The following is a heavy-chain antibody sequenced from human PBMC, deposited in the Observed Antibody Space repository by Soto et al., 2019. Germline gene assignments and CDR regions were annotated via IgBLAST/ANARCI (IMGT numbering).Heavy chain of an antibody. CDR1: GGTFSSYA. J-gene: IGHJ4*02. CDR3: ARELVEGYYDSSGYYFFSDSFDY. CDR2: IIPIFGTA. D-gene: IGHD3-22*01. Sequence: QVQLVQSGAEVKKPGSSVKVSCKASGGTFSSYAISWVRQAPGQGLEWMGGIIPIFGTANYAQKFQGRVTITADESTRTVYMEVSSLRSEDTAVYYCARELVEGYYDSSGYYFFSDSFDYWGQGTLVTVSS. V-gene: IGHV1-69*01.